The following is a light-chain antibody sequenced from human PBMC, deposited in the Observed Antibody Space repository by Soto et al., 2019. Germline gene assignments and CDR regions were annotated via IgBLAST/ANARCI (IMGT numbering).Light chain of an antibody. V-gene: IGKV2D-29*01. CDR2: EVY. CDR1: PGLLKTNGETY. Sequence: IVMTQTPLSLSVTPGQPASISCKSSPGLLKTNGETYLCRYLQRPGQPPQLLIYEVYKRFSGVPDRFSGSGSGTDFTLKISRVEAEDVGVYYCMQGLQVPITFGQGTRLETK. CDR3: MQGLQVPIT. J-gene: IGKJ5*01.